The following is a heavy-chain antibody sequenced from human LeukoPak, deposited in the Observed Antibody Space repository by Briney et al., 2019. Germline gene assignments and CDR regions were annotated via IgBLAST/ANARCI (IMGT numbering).Heavy chain of an antibody. CDR1: GGSISSSSYY. CDR2: INHSGST. D-gene: IGHD3-3*01. J-gene: IGHJ4*02. CDR3: ARGPPHYDFWSGYSGYFDY. V-gene: IGHV4-39*07. Sequence: SETLSLTCTVSGGSISSSSYYWSWIRQPPGKGLEWIGEINHSGSTNYNPSLKSRVTISVDTSKNQFSLKLSSVTAADTAVYYCARGPPHYDFWSGYSGYFDYWGQGTLVTVSS.